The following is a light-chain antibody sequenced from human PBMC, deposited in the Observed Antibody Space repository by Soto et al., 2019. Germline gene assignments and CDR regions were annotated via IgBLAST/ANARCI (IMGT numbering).Light chain of an antibody. CDR2: ATA. Sequence: AIQLTQSPSSLSASVGDRVTITCRASQGIGRYVAWYQQTPGKAPNLLIYATASVQSGVPSRFSGSGTATDFTLTIRGLQSEDFATYYCQQYSTYPPTFGGGTKVDIK. CDR3: QQYSTYPPT. J-gene: IGKJ4*01. CDR1: QGIGRY. V-gene: IGKV1-8*01.